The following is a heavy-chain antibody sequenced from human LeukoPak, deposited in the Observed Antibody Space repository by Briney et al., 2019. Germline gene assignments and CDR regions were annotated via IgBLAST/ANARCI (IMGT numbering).Heavy chain of an antibody. D-gene: IGHD3-10*01. J-gene: IGHJ6*03. Sequence: GGSLRLSCAASGFTFDDYAMHWVRHAPGKGLEWVSGISWNSGSIGYADSVRGRFTISRDNAKNSLYLQMNSLRAEDTALYYCAKDGGDYYGSGSYGYYYYMDVWGKGTTVTISS. CDR3: AKDGGDYYGSGSYGYYYYMDV. CDR2: ISWNSGSI. V-gene: IGHV3-9*01. CDR1: GFTFDDYA.